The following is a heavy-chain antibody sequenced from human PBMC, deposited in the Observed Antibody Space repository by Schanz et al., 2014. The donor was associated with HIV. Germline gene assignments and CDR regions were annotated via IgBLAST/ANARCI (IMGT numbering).Heavy chain of an antibody. V-gene: IGHV3-23*01. Sequence: EVQQVLESGGGLVQPGGSLRLSCAASGISLTNNAMTWVRQAPGKGLEWVSDIRAAGDTYYGDSVKGRFTISRDNSKNTLYLQMSSLRAEDTAVYYCAKDHYDFRLSPHDYWGQGTLVTVSS. D-gene: IGHD3-3*01. J-gene: IGHJ4*02. CDR3: AKDHYDFRLSPHDY. CDR2: IRAAGDT. CDR1: GISLTNNA.